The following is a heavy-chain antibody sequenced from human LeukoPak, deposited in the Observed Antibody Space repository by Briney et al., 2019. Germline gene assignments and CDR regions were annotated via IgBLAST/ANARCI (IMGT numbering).Heavy chain of an antibody. CDR2: IYYSGST. CDR3: AGDSFRGKIDY. CDR1: GGSISSSSYY. V-gene: IGHV4-39*07. D-gene: IGHD3-16*01. J-gene: IGHJ4*02. Sequence: SETLSLTCTVSGGSISSSSYYWGWIRQPPGKGLEWIGSIYYSGSTYYNPSLKSRVTISVDTSKNQFSLKLSSVTAADTAVYYCAGDSFRGKIDYWGQGTLVTVSS.